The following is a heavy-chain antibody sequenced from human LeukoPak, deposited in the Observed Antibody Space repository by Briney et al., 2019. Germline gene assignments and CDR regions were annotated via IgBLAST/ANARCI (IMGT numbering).Heavy chain of an antibody. CDR2: IWYDGSNK. D-gene: IGHD3-22*01. J-gene: IGHJ4*02. V-gene: IGHV3-33*01. CDR3: ARDSFRYDSSGYYYGSTPSFDY. Sequence: PGGSLRLSCAASGFTLSSYGMHWVRQAPDKGLEWVAVIWYDGSNKYYADSVKGRFTISRDNSKNTLYLQMNSLRAEDTAVYYCARDSFRYDSSGYYYGSTPSFDYWGQGTLVTVSS. CDR1: GFTLSSYG.